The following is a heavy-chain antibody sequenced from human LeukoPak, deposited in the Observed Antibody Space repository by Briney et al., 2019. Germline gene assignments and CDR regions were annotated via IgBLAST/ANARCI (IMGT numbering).Heavy chain of an antibody. CDR2: IYYSGST. CDR1: GGPISSYY. Sequence: PSETLSLTCTVSGGPISSYYWSWIRQPPGKGLEWIGYIYYSGSTNYNPSLKSRVTISVDTSKNQFSLKLSSVTAADTAVYYCARHLYGDSIDYWGQGTLVTVSS. CDR3: ARHLYGDSIDY. J-gene: IGHJ4*02. D-gene: IGHD4-17*01. V-gene: IGHV4-59*08.